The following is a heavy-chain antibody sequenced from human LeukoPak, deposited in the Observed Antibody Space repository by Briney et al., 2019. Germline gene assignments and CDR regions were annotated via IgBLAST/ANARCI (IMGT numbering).Heavy chain of an antibody. CDR3: AMTDRYAGRPFDC. D-gene: IGHD1-1*01. V-gene: IGHV1-24*01. Sequence: ASVKVSCKGSGYGLLEVAMHWVRQAPGQGNEWVGSFNPEDGEDGETYYAQKFQGRVTMTEDASTDTAYMELNSLRSEDTAVYYCAMTDRYAGRPFDCWGRGTLVTVSS. CDR2: FNPEDGEDGET. J-gene: IGHJ4*02. CDR1: GYGLLEVA.